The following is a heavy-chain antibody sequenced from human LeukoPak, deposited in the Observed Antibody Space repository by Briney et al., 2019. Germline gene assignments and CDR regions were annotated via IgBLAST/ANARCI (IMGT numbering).Heavy chain of an antibody. D-gene: IGHD2-8*02. V-gene: IGHV4-59*01. CDR3: ARALVSYYYYGMDV. Sequence: SETLSLTCTVSGGSISSYYWGWIRQPPGKGLEWIGYIYYSGSTNYNPSLKSRVTISVDTSKNQFSLKLSSVTAADTAVYYCARALVSYYYYGMDVWGQGTTVTVSS. CDR2: IYYSGST. CDR1: GGSISSYY. J-gene: IGHJ6*02.